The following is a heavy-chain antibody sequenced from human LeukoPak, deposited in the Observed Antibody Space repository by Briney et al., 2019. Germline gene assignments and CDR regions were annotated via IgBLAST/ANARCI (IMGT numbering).Heavy chain of an antibody. J-gene: IGHJ5*02. D-gene: IGHD2-2*01. V-gene: IGHV4-4*07. CDR1: GGSLSSYY. Sequence: PSETLSLTCTVSGGSLSSYYWSWIRQPAGNGLEWIGRIYTSGSTNYNPSLKSRVTMSADTSKNQFTLKLSSVTAADTAVYYCARDHCSSTSCYFYWFDPWGQGTLVTVSS. CDR3: ARDHCSSTSCYFYWFDP. CDR2: IYTSGST.